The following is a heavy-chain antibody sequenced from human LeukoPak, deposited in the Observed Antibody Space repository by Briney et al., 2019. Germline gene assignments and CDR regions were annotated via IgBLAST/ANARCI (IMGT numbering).Heavy chain of an antibody. Sequence: SGPTLVKPTQTLTLTCTFSGFSLSTSGVGVGWIRQPPGKALEWLALIYWNDDKRYSPSLKSRLTISKDTSNNQVVLTMTNMDPVDTATYYCARSYSDHDYFNNWFDPWGQGTLVTVSS. D-gene: IGHD5-12*01. CDR3: ARSYSDHDYFNNWFDP. CDR1: GFSLSTSGVG. V-gene: IGHV2-5*01. J-gene: IGHJ5*02. CDR2: IYWNDDK.